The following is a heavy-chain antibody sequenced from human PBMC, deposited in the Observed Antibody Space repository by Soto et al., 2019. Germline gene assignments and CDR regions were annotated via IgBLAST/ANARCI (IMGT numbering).Heavy chain of an antibody. CDR1: GLTFSRYA. J-gene: IGHJ4*02. CDR2: IIYDGSNK. D-gene: IGHD5-12*01. CDR3: AAELGNTGYDGHDY. V-gene: IGHV3-30*04. Sequence: QVQLVESGGGVVQPGRSLRLSCAASGLTFSRYAMHWVRQAPGKGLEGVAVIIYDGSNKYYADSVQGRFTISRENSKNTLYLQMNRLRPEDTAVYYCAAELGNTGYDGHDYWGQGTLVTVSS.